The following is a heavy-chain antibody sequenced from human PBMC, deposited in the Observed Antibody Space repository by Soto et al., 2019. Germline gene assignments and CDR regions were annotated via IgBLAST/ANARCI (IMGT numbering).Heavy chain of an antibody. CDR1: GFTFSSYA. CDR2: ISGSGGST. J-gene: IGHJ4*02. V-gene: IGHV3-23*01. CDR3: AKAPRRVPARLGYYFDY. D-gene: IGHD6-6*01. Sequence: EVQLLESGGGLVQPGGSLRLSCAASGFTFSSYAMSWVRQAPGKGLEWVSAISGSGGSTYYADSVKGRFTISRDNTKNTLYLQMNSLRAEDTAVYYCAKAPRRVPARLGYYFDYWGQGTLVTVSS.